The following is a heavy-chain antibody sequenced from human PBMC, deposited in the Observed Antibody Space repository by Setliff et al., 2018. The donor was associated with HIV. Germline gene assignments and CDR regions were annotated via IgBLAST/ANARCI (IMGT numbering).Heavy chain of an antibody. V-gene: IGHV3-30*04. Sequence: LRLSCVASGYTFGGYSMEWVRQAPGKGLEWVAAISHDAAIKYYADSVMGRFTISRDDSVNTLHLQMDSLRREDTGLYYCARIGHGWSYGGGLDPWGQGTLVTVSS. D-gene: IGHD5-18*01. CDR1: GYTFGGYS. J-gene: IGHJ5*02. CDR2: ISHDAAIK. CDR3: ARIGHGWSYGGGLDP.